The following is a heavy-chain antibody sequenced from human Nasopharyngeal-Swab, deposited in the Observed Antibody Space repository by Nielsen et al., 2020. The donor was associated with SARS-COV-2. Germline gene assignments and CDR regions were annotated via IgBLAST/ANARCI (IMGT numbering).Heavy chain of an antibody. CDR3: ARALGYSRSSGGYFWLDP. D-gene: IGHD6-6*01. Sequence: ASVKVSCKASGYTFTSHGINWLRQAPGQGLEWLGWNSAYNGNTNYAQKLQGRVTMTTDTSTSTAYMELTSLRSDDTAVYYCARALGYSRSSGGYFWLDPWGQGTLVTVSS. V-gene: IGHV1-18*01. J-gene: IGHJ5*02. CDR1: GYTFTSHG. CDR2: NSAYNGNT.